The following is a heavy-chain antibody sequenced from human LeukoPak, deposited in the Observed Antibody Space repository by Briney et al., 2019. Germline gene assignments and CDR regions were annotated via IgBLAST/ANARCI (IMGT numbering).Heavy chain of an antibody. CDR3: ARVGGTNYYYYGMDV. V-gene: IGHV4-61*01. Sequence: SETLSLTCTVSGGSVSSGIYYWSWIRQPPGKGLEWIGCIYYSGSTNYNPSLKSRVTISVDTSKNQFSLKLSSVTAADTAVYYCARVGGTNYYYYGMDVWGQGTTVTVSS. CDR1: GGSVSSGIYY. CDR2: IYYSGST. D-gene: IGHD4-23*01. J-gene: IGHJ6*02.